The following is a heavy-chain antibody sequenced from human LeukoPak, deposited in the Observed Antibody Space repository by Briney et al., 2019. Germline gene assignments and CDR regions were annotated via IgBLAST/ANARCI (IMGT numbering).Heavy chain of an antibody. Sequence: GGSLSLSCAASGFTFSSYSMNWVRQAPGKGLEWVSSISSSSSYIYYADSVKGRFTTSRDNAKNSLYLQMNSLRAEDTAVYYRARTGSSWYSVYYYGMDVWGEGPTVTVSS. D-gene: IGHD6-13*01. J-gene: IGHJ6*04. CDR3: ARTGSSWYSVYYYGMDV. CDR2: ISSSSSYI. V-gene: IGHV3-21*01. CDR1: GFTFSSYS.